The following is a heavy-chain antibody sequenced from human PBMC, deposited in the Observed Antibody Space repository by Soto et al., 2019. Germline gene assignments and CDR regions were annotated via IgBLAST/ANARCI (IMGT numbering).Heavy chain of an antibody. Sequence: ASVKVSCKASGYTFTGYYMHRVRQAPGQGLEWMGWINPNSGGTNYAQKFQGWVTMTRDTSISTAYMELSRLRSDDTAVYYCARGPNYYYYGMAVWGQGTKVTVSS. CDR2: INPNSGGT. V-gene: IGHV1-2*04. CDR1: GYTFTGYY. J-gene: IGHJ6*02. CDR3: ARGPNYYYYGMAV.